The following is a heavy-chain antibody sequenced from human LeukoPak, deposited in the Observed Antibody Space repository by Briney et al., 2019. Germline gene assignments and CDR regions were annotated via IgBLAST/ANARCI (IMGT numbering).Heavy chain of an antibody. D-gene: IGHD6-19*01. CDR2: ISGNGGRT. Sequence: GGPLRLSCAASGFTFSSYAMSWVRQAPGKGLEWVSTISGNGGRTYYADSVKGRFTISRDNSKNTLYLQMNSLRAEDTAVYYCAREKYSTGWFDYWCQGTLVTVSS. CDR1: GFTFSSYA. J-gene: IGHJ4*02. CDR3: AREKYSTGWFDY. V-gene: IGHV3-23*01.